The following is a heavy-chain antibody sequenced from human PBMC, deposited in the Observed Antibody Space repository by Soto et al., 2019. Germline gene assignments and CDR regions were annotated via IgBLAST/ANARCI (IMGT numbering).Heavy chain of an antibody. CDR2: VYYSGST. D-gene: IGHD3-10*01. CDR3: ATGTRVRGVITY. CDR1: GGSISSGGYY. V-gene: IGHV4-31*03. J-gene: IGHJ4*02. Sequence: QVQLQESGPGLVKPSQTLSLTCTVSGGSISSGGYYWSWIRQHPGKGLEWIGYVYYSGSTYYNPSLKSRVTIAVDTSKNQFSLKLSSVTAADTAVYYCATGTRVRGVITYWGQGTLVTVSS.